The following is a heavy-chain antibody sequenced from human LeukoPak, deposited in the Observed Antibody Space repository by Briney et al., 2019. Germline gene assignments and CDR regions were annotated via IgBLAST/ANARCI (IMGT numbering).Heavy chain of an antibody. D-gene: IGHD3-9*01. V-gene: IGHV3-48*04. J-gene: IGHJ5*02. Sequence: GRSLRLSCAASGFTFSSYGVHWVRQAPGKGLEWISYISGSSSSTNYADSVKGRFTISRDNAKNSLYLQMNSLRAEDTAVYYCARIGNDILTGYYPAWFDPWGQGTLVTVSS. CDR1: GFTFSSYG. CDR3: ARIGNDILTGYYPAWFDP. CDR2: ISGSSSST.